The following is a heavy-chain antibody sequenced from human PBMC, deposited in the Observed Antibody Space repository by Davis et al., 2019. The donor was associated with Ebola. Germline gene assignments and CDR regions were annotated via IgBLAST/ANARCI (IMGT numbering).Heavy chain of an antibody. D-gene: IGHD2-21*02. CDR3: VRDPALVVTGGGWFFGL. CDR1: GFTFSSNS. V-gene: IGHV3-21*01. J-gene: IGHJ2*01. Sequence: PGGSLRLSCAASGFTFSSNSMNWVRQAPGKGLEWVSFISSSSNYIYYADSVKGRFTVSRANAKNSLYLQMNSLRAEDTAVYDCVRDPALVVTGGGWFFGLWGRGTLVTVSS. CDR2: ISSSSNYI.